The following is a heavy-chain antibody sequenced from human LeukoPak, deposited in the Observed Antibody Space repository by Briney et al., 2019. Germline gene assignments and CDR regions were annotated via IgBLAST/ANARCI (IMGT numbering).Heavy chain of an antibody. J-gene: IGHJ4*02. CDR1: GYSFSSYD. CDR3: ARGRGTMVRGVIIDY. V-gene: IGHV1-8*02. Sequence: ASVKVSCKASGYSFSSYDINWVRQATGQGLEWMGWMNPNSGNTGYAQKFQGRVTMTRNTSISTAYMELSSLRSEDTAVYYCARGRGTMVRGVIIDYWGQGTLVTVSS. CDR2: MNPNSGNT. D-gene: IGHD3-10*01.